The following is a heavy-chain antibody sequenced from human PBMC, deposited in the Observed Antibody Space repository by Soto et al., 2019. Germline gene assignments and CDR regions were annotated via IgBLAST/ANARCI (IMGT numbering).Heavy chain of an antibody. CDR2: IWYDGSNK. J-gene: IGHJ5*02. CDR1: GFTFSSYG. Sequence: GGSLRLSCAASGFTFSSYGMHWVRQAXGKGLEWVAVIWYDGSNKYYADSVKGRFTISRDNSKNTLYLQMNSLRAEDTAVYYCARDHLWFGEFMTPDWFDPWGQGTLVTVSS. V-gene: IGHV3-33*01. CDR3: ARDHLWFGEFMTPDWFDP. D-gene: IGHD3-10*01.